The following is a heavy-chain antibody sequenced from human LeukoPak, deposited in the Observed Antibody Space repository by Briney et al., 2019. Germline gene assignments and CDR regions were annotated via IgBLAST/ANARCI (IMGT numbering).Heavy chain of an antibody. Sequence: GGSLRLSCAASGFTFSSYNMNWVRQAPGKGLEWVSSISSSSSYIYYADSVKGRFTISRDNAENSLYLQMNSLRAEDTAVYYCARDVGGSGSYGGYFDYWGQGTLVTVSS. CDR3: ARDVGGSGSYGGYFDY. J-gene: IGHJ4*02. D-gene: IGHD1-26*01. CDR1: GFTFSSYN. V-gene: IGHV3-21*01. CDR2: ISSSSSYI.